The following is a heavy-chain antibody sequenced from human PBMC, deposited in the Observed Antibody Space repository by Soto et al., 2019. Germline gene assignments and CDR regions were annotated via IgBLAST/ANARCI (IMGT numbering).Heavy chain of an antibody. J-gene: IGHJ5*02. Sequence: SETLSLTCTVSGGSISSSSYYWGWIRQPPGKGLEWIGSIYYSGSTYYNPSLKSRVTISVDTSKNQFSLKLSSVTAADTAVYYCARRLRFLEWTFDPWGQGTLVTVSS. CDR1: GGSISSSSYY. V-gene: IGHV4-39*01. CDR2: IYYSGST. D-gene: IGHD3-3*01. CDR3: ARRLRFLEWTFDP.